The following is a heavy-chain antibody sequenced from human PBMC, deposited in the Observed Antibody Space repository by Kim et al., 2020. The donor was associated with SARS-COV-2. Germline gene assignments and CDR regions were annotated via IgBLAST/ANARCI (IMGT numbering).Heavy chain of an antibody. D-gene: IGHD3-3*01. V-gene: IGHV4-31*02. J-gene: IGHJ5*02. Sequence: IPSLESRITISLDTSKGQFSLKLNSVTAADTAVYYCARGHSLENYHWFDPWGQGTLVTVSS. CDR3: ARGHSLENYHWFDP.